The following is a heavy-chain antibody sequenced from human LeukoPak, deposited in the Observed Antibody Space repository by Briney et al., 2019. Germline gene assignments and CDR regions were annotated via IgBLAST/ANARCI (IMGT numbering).Heavy chain of an antibody. V-gene: IGHV4-30-2*01. J-gene: IGHJ4*02. CDR3: ARDYGITGTGY. Sequence: PSETLSLTCTVSGGSISSGGYYWSWIRQPPGKGLEWIGYIYHSGSTYYNPSLKSRVTISIDRSKNQFSLKLSSVTAADTAVYYCARDYGITGTGYWGQGTLVTVSS. D-gene: IGHD1-20*01. CDR1: GGSISSGGYY. CDR2: IYHSGST.